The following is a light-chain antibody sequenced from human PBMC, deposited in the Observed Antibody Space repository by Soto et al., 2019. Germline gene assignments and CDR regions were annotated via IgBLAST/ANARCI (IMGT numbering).Light chain of an antibody. CDR1: DNIGPW. CDR2: KAS. V-gene: IGKV1-5*03. Sequence: DIQMTQSPSTLSASIGDRVAITCRASDNIGPWVAWYQQKPGKAPKLLIYKASTLETGAPSRFAGSGSGTGFTLNITRLQPDDFATYYCQHYNSYSRTFGQGTKVEV. CDR3: QHYNSYSRT. J-gene: IGKJ1*01.